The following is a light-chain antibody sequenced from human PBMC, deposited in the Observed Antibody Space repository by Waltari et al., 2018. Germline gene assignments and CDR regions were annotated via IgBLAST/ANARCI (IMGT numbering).Light chain of an antibody. J-gene: IGLJ2*01. CDR1: SSNIGNSS. Sequence: QSVLTQPPSVSAAPRQKVSISCSGSSSNIGNSSVSWFHQFPRAAPKLLVYDTNKPPPGIPDRFSASTSGTSATLGISRLHAWDEAIYHCGTWDNSLNIVIFGGGTKLTVL. CDR2: DTN. V-gene: IGLV1-51*01. CDR3: GTWDNSLNIVI.